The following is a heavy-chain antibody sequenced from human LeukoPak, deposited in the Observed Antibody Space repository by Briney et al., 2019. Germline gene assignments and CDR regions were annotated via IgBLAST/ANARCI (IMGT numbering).Heavy chain of an antibody. D-gene: IGHD1-1*01. CDR1: GITLSNYG. Sequence: GGSLRLSCAVSGITLSNYGMSWVRQAPGKGLEWVAGISGSGGGTTYADSVKGRFTISRDNSRNTVYLQLNNLRVEDTAVYYCAKASWVSNADAVLWGQGTVVTVSS. CDR2: ISGSGGGT. J-gene: IGHJ4*02. CDR3: AKASWVSNADAVL. V-gene: IGHV3-23*01.